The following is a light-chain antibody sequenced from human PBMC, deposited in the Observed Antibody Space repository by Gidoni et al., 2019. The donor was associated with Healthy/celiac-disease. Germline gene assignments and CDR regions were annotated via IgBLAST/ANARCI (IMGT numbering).Light chain of an antibody. V-gene: IGKV1-13*02. CDR1: HGISST. Sequence: AIQLTQSPSSLSASVGDRVTITCRASHGISSTLAWYQQKPGKAPKLLIYDASRLESGVPSRFGGSGSGTDFPLTISSLQPEDFATYYCHQIISYPWTFGEGTKV. CDR3: HQIISYPWT. J-gene: IGKJ1*01. CDR2: DAS.